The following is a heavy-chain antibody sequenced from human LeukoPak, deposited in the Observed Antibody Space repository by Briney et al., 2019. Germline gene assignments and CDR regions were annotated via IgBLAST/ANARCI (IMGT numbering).Heavy chain of an antibody. CDR1: GYSFTNYW. CDR2: IYPGDSDT. V-gene: IGHV5-51*01. D-gene: IGHD3-10*01. CDR3: ARLGGSGSYQFYYFDY. J-gene: IGHJ4*02. Sequence: ESLKISCKGSGYSFTNYWIGWVRQMPGKGLEWMGIIYPGDSDTRYRPSFQGQVTITVDKSISTAYLQWSSLKASDTAMYYCARLGGSGSYQFYYFDYWGQGTLVTVSS.